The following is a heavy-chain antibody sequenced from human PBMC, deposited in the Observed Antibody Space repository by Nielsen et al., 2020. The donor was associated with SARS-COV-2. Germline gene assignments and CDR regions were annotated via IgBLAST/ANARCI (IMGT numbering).Heavy chain of an antibody. D-gene: IGHD3-10*01. CDR3: TTARIRSGSYIVDN. CDR2: MFYIGTA. Sequence: SETLSLTCTVSGVSVSSGSYFWSWIRQPPGKRLEWIGYMFYIGTANYNPSFQSRVNISVDTSKNQFSLQLTSVTAADTAVYYCTTARIRSGSYIVDNWGQGVLVTVSP. V-gene: IGHV4-61*01. J-gene: IGHJ4*02. CDR1: GVSVSSGSYF.